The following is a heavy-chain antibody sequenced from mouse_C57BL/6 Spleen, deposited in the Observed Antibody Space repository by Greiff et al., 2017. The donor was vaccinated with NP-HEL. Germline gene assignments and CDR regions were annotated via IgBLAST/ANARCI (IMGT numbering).Heavy chain of an antibody. CDR1: GYSFTGYY. J-gene: IGHJ2*01. CDR3: ARSILRRYLDY. CDR2: INPSTGGT. V-gene: IGHV1-42*01. Sequence: VQLQQSGPELVKPGASVKISCKASGYSFTGYYMNWVKQSPEKSLEWIGEINPSTGGTTYNQKFKAKATLTVDKSSSTAYMQLKSLTSEDSAVYYCARSILRRYLDYWGQGTTLTVSS. D-gene: IGHD1-1*01.